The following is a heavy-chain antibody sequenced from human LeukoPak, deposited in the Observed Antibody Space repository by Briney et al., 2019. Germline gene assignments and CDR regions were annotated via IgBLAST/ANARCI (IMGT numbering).Heavy chain of an antibody. J-gene: IGHJ4*02. CDR1: GGSISSSSYY. CDR3: ARKSFHTSSYDY. CDR2: IYYSGST. V-gene: IGHV4-39*07. Sequence: SETLSLTCTVSGGSISSSSYYWGWLRQPPGQGLEWIGSIYYSGSTYYNPSLKSRVTISLDTSKNQFSLNLSSVTAADTAVYYCARKSFHTSSYDYWGQGTLVTVSS. D-gene: IGHD2-2*01.